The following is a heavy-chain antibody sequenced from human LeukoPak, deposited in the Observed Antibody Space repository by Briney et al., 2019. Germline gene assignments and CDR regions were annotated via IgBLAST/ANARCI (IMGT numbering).Heavy chain of an antibody. J-gene: IGHJ4*02. CDR2: IYYSGST. CDR3: ATDAFVDGYSDY. CDR1: GGSISSYY. V-gene: IGHV4-59*01. D-gene: IGHD2-15*01. Sequence: PSETLSLTCTVSGGSISSYYWSWIRQPPGKGPDWIGYIYYSGSTNYNPSLKSRVTISVVTSTNQFSLKLSPVTAADPAVSYCATDAFVDGYSDYWGQGTLVTVSS.